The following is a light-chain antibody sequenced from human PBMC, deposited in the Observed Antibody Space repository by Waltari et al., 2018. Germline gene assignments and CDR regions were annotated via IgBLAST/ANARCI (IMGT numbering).Light chain of an antibody. J-gene: IGKJ2*01. Sequence: EIVLTQSPATLSLSPGARATLSCRASQSVSSYLAWYQQKPGQAPRLLVHDASHRATGIPARFSGGGSGTDFTLTISSLEPEDFAVYYCQQRSNWPRTFGQGTRLEIK. V-gene: IGKV3-11*01. CDR1: QSVSSY. CDR3: QQRSNWPRT. CDR2: DAS.